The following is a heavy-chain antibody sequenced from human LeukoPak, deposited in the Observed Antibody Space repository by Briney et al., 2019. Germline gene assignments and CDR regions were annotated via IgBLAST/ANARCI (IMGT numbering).Heavy chain of an antibody. Sequence: SETLSLTCTVSGGSISSYYWSWIRQPPGKGLEWIGYIYYSGSTNYNPSLKSRVTISVDTSKNQFSLKLSSVTAADTAVYYCARVVTYYYDSSGYYVGRAFDIWGQGTMVTVSS. D-gene: IGHD3-22*01. CDR1: GGSISSYY. V-gene: IGHV4-59*01. J-gene: IGHJ3*02. CDR3: ARVVTYYYDSSGYYVGRAFDI. CDR2: IYYSGST.